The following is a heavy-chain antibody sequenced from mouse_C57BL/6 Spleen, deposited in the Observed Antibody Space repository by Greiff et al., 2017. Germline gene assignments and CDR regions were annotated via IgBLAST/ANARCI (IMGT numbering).Heavy chain of an antibody. CDR1: GYTFTDYY. CDR3: ASPYGNYGAWFAY. Sequence: EVQLQQSGPELVKPGASVKISCKASGYTFTDYYMNWVKQSHGKSLEWIGDINPNNGGTSYNQKFKGKATLTVDKSSSTAYMELRSLTSEDSAVYYCASPYGNYGAWFAYWGQGTLVTVSA. J-gene: IGHJ3*01. D-gene: IGHD2-1*01. V-gene: IGHV1-26*01. CDR2: INPNNGGT.